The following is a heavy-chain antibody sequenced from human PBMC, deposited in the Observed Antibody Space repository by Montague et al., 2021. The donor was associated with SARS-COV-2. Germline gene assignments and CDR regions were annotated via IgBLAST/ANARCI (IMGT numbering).Heavy chain of an antibody. D-gene: IGHD3-22*01. Sequence: SETLSLTCTVSGDSISNSNWWTWVRQSPGRGLEWTGEIFRSGDSNYNPSLKSRVTMSVDMSRNQFSLSLSNVTAADTAIYYCVRGGTMTVVVFDYWGQGTLVTVSS. CDR3: VRGGTMTVVVFDY. CDR1: GDSISNSNW. V-gene: IGHV4-4*02. CDR2: IFRSGDS. J-gene: IGHJ4*02.